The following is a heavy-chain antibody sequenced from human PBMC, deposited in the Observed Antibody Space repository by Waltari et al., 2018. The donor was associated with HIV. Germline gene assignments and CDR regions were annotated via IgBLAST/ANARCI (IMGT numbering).Heavy chain of an antibody. D-gene: IGHD2-8*02. Sequence: QVQLQQWGAGLLKPSDTLSLTCAVYNASFSDYYWTWIRQIPGKRLEWIGEIKHRGSNDYNPSLKSRVTMSSDMSKRQFSMRLKSVVAADTALYFCAGGRDSREQRLVAGFDFWGRGTLVTVSS. CDR1: NASFSDYY. V-gene: IGHV4-34*02. CDR2: IKHRGSN. CDR3: AGGRDSREQRLVAGFDF. J-gene: IGHJ4*02.